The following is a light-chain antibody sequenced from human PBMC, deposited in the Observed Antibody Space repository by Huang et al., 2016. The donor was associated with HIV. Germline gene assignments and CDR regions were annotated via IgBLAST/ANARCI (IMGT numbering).Light chain of an antibody. V-gene: IGKV1-39*01. CDR1: QNIKRY. CDR3: QQSARTPRT. CDR2: AAS. Sequence: DIQITQSPSSLSASVGDTVIITCRASQNIKRYLNWYQQEPGKAPKLLISAASNLQRGVPSTFSGSGSGTDFTLTINSLQPEDSATYYCQQSARTPRTFGQGTMLEI. J-gene: IGKJ2*01.